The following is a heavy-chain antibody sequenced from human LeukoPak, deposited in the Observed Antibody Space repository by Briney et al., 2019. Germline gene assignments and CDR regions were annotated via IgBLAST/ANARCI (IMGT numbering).Heavy chain of an antibody. CDR2: ISAGADST. Sequence: GGSLRLSCAASAFTFSSYAMSWGRQAPGKGLEGVSAISAGADSTHYADAVQGRFTISRDNSKNTLYLQMSGLRAEDTAVYFCARGAYGDYDSWGQGTLVTVSS. J-gene: IGHJ5*01. V-gene: IGHV3-23*01. D-gene: IGHD4-17*01. CDR3: ARGAYGDYDS. CDR1: AFTFSSYA.